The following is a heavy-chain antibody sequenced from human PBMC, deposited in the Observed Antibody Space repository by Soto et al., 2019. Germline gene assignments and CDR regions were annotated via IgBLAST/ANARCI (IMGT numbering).Heavy chain of an antibody. CDR3: AREDILGVRSFDY. D-gene: IGHD3-9*01. CDR1: GFTFSAYS. Sequence: PVGSLRLSCAASGFTFSAYSVNWVRQAPGKGLEWVSYISSGSKTIYYAESVKGRSTVSRDNARNSQYLQMNSLRDEDTAVYYCAREDILGVRSFDYWGQGTLVTVSS. CDR2: ISSGSKTI. J-gene: IGHJ4*02. V-gene: IGHV3-48*02.